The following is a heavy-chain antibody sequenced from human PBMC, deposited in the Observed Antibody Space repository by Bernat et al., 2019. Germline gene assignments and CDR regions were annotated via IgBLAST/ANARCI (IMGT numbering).Heavy chain of an antibody. CDR1: GGSISSGGYY. D-gene: IGHD3-16*01. CDR2: IDYRGDA. Sequence: QVQLQESGPGLVKPSQTLSLSCTVSGGSISSGGYYWSWIRQLSGKGLEWIGYIDYRGDAYYKPSLKSRVAISVDTSKNHFSLELSSVTAADTGVYYCARGPVGDHWFDPWGQGTRVTGSS. V-gene: IGHV4-31*03. J-gene: IGHJ5*02. CDR3: ARGPVGDHWFDP.